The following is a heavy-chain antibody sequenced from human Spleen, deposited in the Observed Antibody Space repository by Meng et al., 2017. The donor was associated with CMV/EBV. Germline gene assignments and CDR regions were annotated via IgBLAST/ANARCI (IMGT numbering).Heavy chain of an antibody. CDR1: GFTFSSYD. V-gene: IGHV3-48*03. D-gene: IGHD3-3*01. CDR3: ARDHDVSAYYDFWSGYYDYYYYGMDV. Sequence: GESLKISCAAAGFTFSSYDMTWVRQAPGKGLEWISYISSSGTTIHNADSVKGRFTISRDNSKNSLYLQMNSLRAEDTAVYYCARDHDVSAYYDFWSGYYDYYYYGMDVWGQGTTVTVSS. J-gene: IGHJ6*02. CDR2: ISSSGTTI.